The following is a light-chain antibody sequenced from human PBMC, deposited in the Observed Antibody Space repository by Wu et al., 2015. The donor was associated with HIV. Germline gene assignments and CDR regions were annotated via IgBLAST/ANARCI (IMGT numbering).Light chain of an antibody. Sequence: IQLTQSPSSLSASVGGRVTITCRASQRLTNSLAWYQQKPGKAPKLLLYATSRLESGVPSRFSGSGSGADYTLTISSLQPEDFATYYCQKYNTAPWTFGQGTKVEMK. CDR2: ATS. CDR3: QKYNTAPWT. CDR1: QRLTNS. J-gene: IGKJ1*01. V-gene: IGKV1-NL1*01.